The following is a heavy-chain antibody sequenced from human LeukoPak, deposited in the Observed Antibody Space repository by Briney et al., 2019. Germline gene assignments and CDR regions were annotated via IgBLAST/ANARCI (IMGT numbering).Heavy chain of an antibody. V-gene: IGHV4-34*01. J-gene: IGHJ4*02. Sequence: SETLSLTCAVYGGSLSGYYWSWIRQPPGKGLEWIGEINHSGNTNYNPSLKSRVTMSVDTSMNHFYLKLSSVTAADTAVYHCARQGSGSSYYYYTFPYWGQGTLVTVSS. D-gene: IGHD1-26*01. CDR1: GGSLSGYY. CDR3: ARQGSGSSYYYYTFPY. CDR2: INHSGNT.